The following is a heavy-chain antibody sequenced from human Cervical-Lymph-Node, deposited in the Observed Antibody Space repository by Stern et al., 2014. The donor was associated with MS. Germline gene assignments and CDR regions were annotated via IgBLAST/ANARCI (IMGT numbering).Heavy chain of an antibody. V-gene: IGHV1-8*01. Sequence: QVQLVESGAEVKKPGASVKVSCKASGYTFTNYNIDWVRQAPGQGLEWMGWMNPNSGNKGYAQKFQGRVTMARDTSTSTAYMERSSLKAEDTAVYYCARVRFYGSGIYYALGDGMDVWGQGTTVTVSS. J-gene: IGHJ6*02. CDR1: GYTFTNYN. CDR2: MNPNSGNK. D-gene: IGHD3-10*01. CDR3: ARVRFYGSGIYYALGDGMDV.